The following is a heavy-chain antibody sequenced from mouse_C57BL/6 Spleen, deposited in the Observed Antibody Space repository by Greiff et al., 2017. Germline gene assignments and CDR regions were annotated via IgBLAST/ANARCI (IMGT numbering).Heavy chain of an antibody. CDR3: AREAYYSNPDY. Sequence: VQLQQSGPELVKPGASVKMSCKASGYTFTDYNMHWVKQSHGKSLEWIGYINPNNGGTSYNQKFKGKATLTVNKSSSTAYMELRSLTAEDSAVYYCAREAYYSNPDYWGQGTTLTVSS. CDR1: GYTFTDYN. CDR2: INPNNGGT. J-gene: IGHJ2*01. D-gene: IGHD2-5*01. V-gene: IGHV1-22*01.